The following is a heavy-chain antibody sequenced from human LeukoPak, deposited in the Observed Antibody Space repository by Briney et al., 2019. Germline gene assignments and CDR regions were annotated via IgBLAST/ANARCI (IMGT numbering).Heavy chain of an antibody. D-gene: IGHD6-19*01. CDR3: ARVVRAVAGKGLGYFDY. CDR2: IIPILGIA. CDR1: GGTFSSYA. Sequence: SVKVCCKASGGTFSSYAISWVRQAPGQGLEWMGRIIPILGIANYAQKFQGRVTITADKSTSTAYMELSSLRSEDTAVYYCARVVRAVAGKGLGYFDYWGQGTLVTVSS. J-gene: IGHJ4*02. V-gene: IGHV1-69*04.